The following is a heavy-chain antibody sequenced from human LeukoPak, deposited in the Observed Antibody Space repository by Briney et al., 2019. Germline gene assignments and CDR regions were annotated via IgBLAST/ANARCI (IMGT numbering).Heavy chain of an antibody. CDR1: GFTFSSYG. Sequence: TGGSLRLSCAASGFTFSSYGMNCAPQAPGKGLEWVSGIVPSGGPTYYADSVKGRFTVSKENSKNTLYLQRNSLRADDTAVYYCARDSRWIQFDYWGRGTLVTVSS. V-gene: IGHV3-23*01. J-gene: IGHJ4*02. D-gene: IGHD5-18*01. CDR3: ARDSRWIQFDY. CDR2: IVPSGGPT.